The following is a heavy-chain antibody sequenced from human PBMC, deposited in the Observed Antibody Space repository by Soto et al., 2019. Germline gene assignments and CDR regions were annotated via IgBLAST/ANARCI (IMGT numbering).Heavy chain of an antibody. CDR3: ARDGIAAAGYNHYYYMDV. CDR2: IYYSGST. J-gene: IGHJ6*03. CDR1: GGSISSYY. V-gene: IGHV4-59*01. Sequence: PSETLSLTCTVSGGSISSYYWSWIRQPPGKGLEWIGYIYYSGSTNYNPSLKSRVTISVDTSKNQFSLKLSSVTAADTAVYYCARDGIAAAGYNHYYYMDVWGKGTTVTVSS. D-gene: IGHD6-13*01.